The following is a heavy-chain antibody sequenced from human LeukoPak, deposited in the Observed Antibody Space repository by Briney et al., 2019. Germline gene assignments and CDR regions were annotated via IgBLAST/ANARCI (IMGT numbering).Heavy chain of an antibody. D-gene: IGHD6-6*01. V-gene: IGHV3-30*02. CDR2: IRYDGSNK. CDR1: GFTFSSYA. J-gene: IGHJ4*02. CDR3: AKDFPPYNSSSRLVDY. Sequence: QPGGSLRLSCAASGFTFSSYAMSWVRLAPGKGLEWVAFIRYDGSNKYFADSVKGRFTISRDNSKNTLYLQMNSLRAEDTAVYYCAKDFPPYNSSSRLVDYWGQGTLVTVSS.